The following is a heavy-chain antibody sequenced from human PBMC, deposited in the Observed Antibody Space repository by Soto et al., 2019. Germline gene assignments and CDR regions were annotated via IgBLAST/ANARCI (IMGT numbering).Heavy chain of an antibody. V-gene: IGHV3-30*18. CDR2: ISYDGSIK. CDR3: ANSEYSRYKNIDV. J-gene: IGHJ6*02. D-gene: IGHD5-18*01. Sequence: GGSLRLSCAASGFTFSGYTIHWVRQAPGKGLEWLALISYDGSIKYYADSVRGRFTISRDNSKNTLYLQMNSLRSEDTAVYYCANSEYSRYKNIDVWGQGTTVTVSS. CDR1: GFTFSGYT.